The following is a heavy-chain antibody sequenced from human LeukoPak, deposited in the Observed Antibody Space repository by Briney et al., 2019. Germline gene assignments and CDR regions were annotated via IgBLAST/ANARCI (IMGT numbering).Heavy chain of an antibody. Sequence: PGGSLRLSCAASGFTFSSYSMNWVRQAPGKGLEWVSSIGSSSSYIYYADSVKGRFTISRDNAKNSLYLQMNSLRAEDTAVYYCARDSTPLIHDHQRDGYSIIWGQGTPVTVSS. D-gene: IGHD5-24*01. V-gene: IGHV3-21*01. CDR1: GFTFSSYS. CDR3: ARDSTPLIHDHQRDGYSII. J-gene: IGHJ4*02. CDR2: IGSSSSYI.